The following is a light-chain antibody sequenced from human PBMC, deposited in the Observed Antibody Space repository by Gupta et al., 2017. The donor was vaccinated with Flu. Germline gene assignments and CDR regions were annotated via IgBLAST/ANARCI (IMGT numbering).Light chain of an antibody. Sequence: PATLSVFPGERAPLSCRARQSISRNLAWYQKKPGQAPWLLIYAASTRATGVPAKFSGSGSGTEFTLTISRLQSEDVAVYYCQNDNNCQWTFGQGTKVEI. CDR2: AAS. V-gene: IGKV3-15*01. CDR1: QSISRN. CDR3: QNDNNCQWT. J-gene: IGKJ1*01.